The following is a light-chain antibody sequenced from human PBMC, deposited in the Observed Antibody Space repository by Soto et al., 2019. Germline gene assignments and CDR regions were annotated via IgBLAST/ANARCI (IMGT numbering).Light chain of an antibody. CDR1: QGIAPY. CDR3: QKYNSAPLT. CDR2: ATS. V-gene: IGKV1-27*01. Sequence: DVQMTQSPSSLSAFVGDRVTITCRASQGIAPYLAWFQQKPGKVPKLLIYATSTLQSGVPSRFSGSGSGTDFTLTISSLQPEDVAIYCCQKYNSAPLTFGGGTKVEIK. J-gene: IGKJ4*01.